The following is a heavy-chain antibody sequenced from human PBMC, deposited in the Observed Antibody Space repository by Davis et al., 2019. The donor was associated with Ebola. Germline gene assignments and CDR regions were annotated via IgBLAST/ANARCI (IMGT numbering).Heavy chain of an antibody. CDR1: GFTFDDYT. CDR2: ISWDGGST. J-gene: IGHJ6*02. CDR3: AKELYDSSSYYWGGYYYGMDV. Sequence: PGGSLRLSCAASGFTFDDYTMHWVRQAPGKGLEWVSLISWDGGSTYYADSVKGRFTISRDNSKNSLYLQMNSLRTEDTAVYYCAKELYDSSSYYWGGYYYGMDVWGQGTTVTVSS. V-gene: IGHV3-43*01. D-gene: IGHD3-22*01.